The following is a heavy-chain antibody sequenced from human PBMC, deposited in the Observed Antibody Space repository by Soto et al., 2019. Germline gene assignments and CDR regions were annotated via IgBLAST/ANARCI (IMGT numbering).Heavy chain of an antibody. D-gene: IGHD2-2*01. CDR3: ARVRGDIVVVPAATPYYYYGMDV. V-gene: IGHV1-18*01. CDR2: ISAYNGNT. CDR1: GYTFTSYG. Sequence: QVRLVQSGAEVKKPGASVKVSCKASGYTFTSYGISWVRQAPGQGLEWMGWISAYNGNTNYAQKLQGRVTLTTDTPTSTAYMELRSLKPDDTAVYYCARVRGDIVVVPAATPYYYYGMDVWGQGTTVTVSS. J-gene: IGHJ6*02.